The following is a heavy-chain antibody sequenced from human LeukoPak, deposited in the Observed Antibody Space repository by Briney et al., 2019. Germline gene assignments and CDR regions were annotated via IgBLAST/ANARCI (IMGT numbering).Heavy chain of an antibody. CDR1: GYTFTSYG. D-gene: IGHD3-3*01. V-gene: IGHV1-18*01. CDR3: ARAPYYDFWSGYSKYYFDY. CDR2: ISAYNGNT. Sequence: ASVKVSCKASGYTFTSYGISRVRQAPGQGLEWMGWISAYNGNTNYAQKLQGRVTMTTDTSTSTAYMELRSLRSDDTAVYYCARAPYYDFWSGYSKYYFDYWGQGTLVTVSS. J-gene: IGHJ4*02.